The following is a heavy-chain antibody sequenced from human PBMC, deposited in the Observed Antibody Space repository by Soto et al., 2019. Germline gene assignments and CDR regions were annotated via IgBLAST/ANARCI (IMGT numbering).Heavy chain of an antibody. Sequence: GGYLRLSCAASGFSLSSYVITWVRQAPGKGMEWVSVISPSGATTNYADSVKGRFTISRDNSKNTVYLQMSSLRGEDTAVYYWSIYCSSGCSPRNFYYWGQGALVTVSS. CDR2: ISPSGATT. CDR3: SIYCSSGCSPRNFYY. CDR1: GFSLSSYV. D-gene: IGHD2-2*01. V-gene: IGHV3-23*01. J-gene: IGHJ4*02.